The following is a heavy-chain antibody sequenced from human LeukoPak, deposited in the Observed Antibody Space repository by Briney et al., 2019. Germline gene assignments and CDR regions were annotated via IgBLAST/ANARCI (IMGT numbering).Heavy chain of an antibody. D-gene: IGHD7-27*01. CDR3: ARDGENHYYDY. Sequence: PGGSLRLSCAASGFTVSSNHNHMSWVRQAPGKGLEWVSVIYSGGTIFYADSAKGRFTISRDNSKNTVYLEMNSLRAEDTAVYYCARDGENHYYDYWGQGTLVTVST. CDR1: GFTVSSNH. J-gene: IGHJ4*02. V-gene: IGHV3-66*01. CDR2: IYSGGTI.